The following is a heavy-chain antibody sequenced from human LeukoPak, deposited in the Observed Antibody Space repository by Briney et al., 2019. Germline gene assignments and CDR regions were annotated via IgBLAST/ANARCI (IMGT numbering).Heavy chain of an antibody. CDR3: ARDNTVLVRAFDY. CDR2: IIPIFGTA. J-gene: IGHJ4*02. D-gene: IGHD5-18*01. CDR1: GYTFTSYD. V-gene: IGHV1-69*13. Sequence: SVKVSCKASGYTFTSYDINWVRQATGQGLEWMGGIIPIFGTANYAQKFQGRVTITADESTSTAYMELSSLRSEDTAVYYCARDNTVLVRAFDYWGQGTLVTVSS.